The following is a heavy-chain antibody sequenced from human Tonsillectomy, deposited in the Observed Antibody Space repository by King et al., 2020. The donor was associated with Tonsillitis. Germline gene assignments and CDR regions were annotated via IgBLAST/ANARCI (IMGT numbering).Heavy chain of an antibody. J-gene: IGHJ4*02. V-gene: IGHV4-39*01. D-gene: IGHD3-10*01. CDR1: GGSISSSNYY. Sequence: LQLQESGPGLVKPSETLSLTCTVSGGSISSSNYYWGWFRQPPGKGLEWIGSVYYRGRSHFNESLRSRVTLSVDSSKNQFSQRVTSVTTADTAVYFCATHVVQLRGFGESDCWGQGTLVTVSS. CDR3: ATHVVQLRGFGESDC. CDR2: VYYRGRS.